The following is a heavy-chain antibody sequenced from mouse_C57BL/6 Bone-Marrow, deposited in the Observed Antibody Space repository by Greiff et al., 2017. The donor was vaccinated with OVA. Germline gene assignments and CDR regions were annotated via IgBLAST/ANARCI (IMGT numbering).Heavy chain of an antibody. D-gene: IGHD2-3*01. CDR3: ARHGDGYYEGVYAMDY. CDR1: GYTFTEYS. CDR2: FYPGSGSI. J-gene: IGHJ4*01. Sequence: VQLVESGAELVKPGASVKLSCKASGYTFTEYSIHWVKQRSGQGLEWIGWFYPGSGSIKYNEKFKDKATLTADKSSSTVYMELSRLTSEDSAVYFGARHGDGYYEGVYAMDYWGQGTSVTVSS. V-gene: IGHV1-62-2*01.